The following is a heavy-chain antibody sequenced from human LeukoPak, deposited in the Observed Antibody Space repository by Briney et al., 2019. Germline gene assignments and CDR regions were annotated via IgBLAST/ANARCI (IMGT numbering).Heavy chain of an antibody. CDR3: ALLGGELLGVFRFDP. D-gene: IGHD2-15*01. CDR2: INSDGSST. CDR1: GFTFSSYW. Sequence: GGSLRLSCAASGFTFSSYWMHWVRQAPGKGLVWVSRINSDGSSTSYADSVKGGFTISRDNAKNTLYLQMNSLRAEDTAVYYCALLGGELLGVFRFDPWGQGTLVTVSS. J-gene: IGHJ5*02. V-gene: IGHV3-74*01.